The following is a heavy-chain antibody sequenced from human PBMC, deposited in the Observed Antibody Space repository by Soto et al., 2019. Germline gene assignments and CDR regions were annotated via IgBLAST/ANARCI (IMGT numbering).Heavy chain of an antibody. CDR1: GYTFTSYA. D-gene: IGHD6-19*01. CDR2: INAGNGNT. CDR3: ARTIAVGRGDAFDI. J-gene: IGHJ3*02. Sequence: ASVKVSCKASGYTFTSYAMNWVRQAPGQRLEWMGWINAGNGNTKYSQKFQGRVTITRDTSASTAYMELSSLRSEDTAVHYCARTIAVGRGDAFDIWGQGTMVTVSS. V-gene: IGHV1-3*01.